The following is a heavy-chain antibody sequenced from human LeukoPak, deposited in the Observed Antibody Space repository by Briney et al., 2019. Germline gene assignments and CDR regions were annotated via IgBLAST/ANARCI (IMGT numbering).Heavy chain of an antibody. CDR2: ISSSGSTI. D-gene: IGHD5-12*01. Sequence: GGSLRLSCAASGFTFSDYYMSWIRQAPGKGLEWVSYISSSGSTIYYADSVKGRFTISRDNVKNSLYLQMNSLRAEDTAVYYCARDGYSGYDFSFDYWGQGTLVTVSS. CDR1: GFTFSDYY. V-gene: IGHV3-11*01. CDR3: ARDGYSGYDFSFDY. J-gene: IGHJ4*02.